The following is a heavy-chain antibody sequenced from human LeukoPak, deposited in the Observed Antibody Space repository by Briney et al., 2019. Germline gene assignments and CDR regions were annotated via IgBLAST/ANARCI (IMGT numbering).Heavy chain of an antibody. CDR2: IHYSGST. V-gene: IGHV4-59*13. CDR1: GGSISSYY. D-gene: IGHD3-10*01. CDR3: AIGGRYYGSGELLLFDY. Sequence: SETLSLTCTVSGGSISSYYWSWIRQPPGKGLEWIGYIHYSGSTYYNPSLTSRVTISIDTSKNQLSLRLSSVTAADPAVYYCAIGGRYYGSGELLLFDYWGQGTLVTVSS. J-gene: IGHJ4*02.